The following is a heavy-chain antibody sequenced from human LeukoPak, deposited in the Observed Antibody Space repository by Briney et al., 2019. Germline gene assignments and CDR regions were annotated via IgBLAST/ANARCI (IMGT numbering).Heavy chain of an antibody. CDR2: ITSTSAYI. CDR1: GXTFSTYS. V-gene: IGHV3-21*01. CDR3: ARGTATADY. D-gene: IGHD2-21*02. J-gene: IGHJ4*02. Sequence: KPGGSLRLSCAASGXTFSTYSMNWVRQAPGKGLEWVSSITSTSAYIYYTDSVKGRFTISRDNAKNSLFLQMNSLRAEDTAVYYCARGTATADYWGQGTLVTVSS.